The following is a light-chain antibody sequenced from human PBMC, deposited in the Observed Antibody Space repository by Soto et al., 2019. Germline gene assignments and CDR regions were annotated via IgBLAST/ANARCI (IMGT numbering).Light chain of an antibody. J-gene: IGLJ7*01. V-gene: IGLV1-47*01. Sequence: QSVLTQPPSASGTPGQRVTISCSGSSSNIGSNYVYWYQQLPGPAPKLLIYRNNQRPSGVPARFSGSKSGTSASLAISGLRSEDEADYHCAAWDDSLSGAVFGGGTQLTVL. CDR2: RNN. CDR3: AAWDDSLSGAV. CDR1: SSNIGSNY.